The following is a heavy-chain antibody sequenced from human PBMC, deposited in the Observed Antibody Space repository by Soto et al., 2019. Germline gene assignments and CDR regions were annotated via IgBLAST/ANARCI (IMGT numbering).Heavy chain of an antibody. CDR1: GFTFSSYG. D-gene: IGHD3-3*01. V-gene: IGHV3-33*01. CDR2: IWYDGSNK. J-gene: IGHJ6*02. CDR3: ARGFYDSLYYYYGMDV. Sequence: QVQLVESGGGVVQPGRSLRLSCAASGFTFSSYGMHWVRQAPGKGLEWVAVIWYDGSNKYYADSVKGRFTISRDNSKNTLYLQMNSLRDEDTAVYYCARGFYDSLYYYYGMDVWGQGTTVTVSS.